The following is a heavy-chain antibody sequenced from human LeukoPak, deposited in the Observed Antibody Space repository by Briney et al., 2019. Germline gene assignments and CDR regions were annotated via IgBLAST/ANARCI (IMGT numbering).Heavy chain of an antibody. CDR2: IRVSGSST. D-gene: IGHD3-3*01. CDR1: GFTFSTYA. V-gene: IGHV3-23*01. J-gene: IGHJ5*02. CDR3: AKARDFDFWSGYSNWFDP. Sequence: PGGSLSLSCAASGFTFSTYAMFGFGQPPGKGLQGFLGIRVSGSSTYSAASVKGRILISRDNSKNTLYLQMTGLRAEDTAVYYCAKARDFDFWSGYSNWFDPWGQGTLVTVSS.